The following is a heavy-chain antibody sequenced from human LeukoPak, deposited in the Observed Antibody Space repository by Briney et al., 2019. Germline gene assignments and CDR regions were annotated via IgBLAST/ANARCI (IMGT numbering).Heavy chain of an antibody. CDR3: AKERPTRRYCSGGSCYSRYFDY. CDR1: GFTFSSYG. V-gene: IGHV3-23*01. Sequence: GGSLRLSCAASGFTFSSYGMSWVRQAPGKGLECVSAISGSGGSTYYTDSMKGRFTISRDNSKNTLYLQMNSLRAEDTAVHYCAKERPTRRYCSGGSCYSRYFDYWGQGTLVTVSS. J-gene: IGHJ4*02. CDR2: ISGSGGST. D-gene: IGHD2-15*01.